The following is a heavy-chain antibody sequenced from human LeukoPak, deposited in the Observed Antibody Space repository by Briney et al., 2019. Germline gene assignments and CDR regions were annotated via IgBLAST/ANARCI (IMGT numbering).Heavy chain of an antibody. Sequence: SQTLSLTCTVSGGSLSRGDYYWSWIRQPPGKGLEWIAYMYYSGSTYYNPSLKSRVTMSADTSKNQLSLKLSAVTAADTAVYYCARPYYYDSRIDPWGQGILVTVSS. CDR2: MYYSGST. V-gene: IGHV4-30-4*01. CDR1: GGSLSRGDYY. CDR3: ARPYYYDSRIDP. J-gene: IGHJ5*01. D-gene: IGHD3-22*01.